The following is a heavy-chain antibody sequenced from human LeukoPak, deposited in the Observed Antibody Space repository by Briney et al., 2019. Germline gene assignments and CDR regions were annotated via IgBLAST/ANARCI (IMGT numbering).Heavy chain of an antibody. CDR1: GFTFSSYW. J-gene: IGHJ4*02. D-gene: IGHD6-13*01. CDR2: ISGDESTT. V-gene: IGHV3-74*01. CDR3: ARDAEGYASTWYYDY. Sequence: PGGSLRLSCVASGFTFSSYWMHWVRQAPGKGLVWVSRISGDESTTSYADSVKGRFTISRDNAKNTLFLRMNSLRVEDTAVYYCARDAEGYASTWYYDYWGQGTLVTVSS.